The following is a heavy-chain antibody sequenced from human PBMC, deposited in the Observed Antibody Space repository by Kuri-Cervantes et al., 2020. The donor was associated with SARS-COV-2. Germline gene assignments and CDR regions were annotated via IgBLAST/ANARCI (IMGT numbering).Heavy chain of an antibody. CDR2: IYAGGGT. CDR3: ARSCTYARCSEYFQH. Sequence: GVFLRLNCAASGFIVSSSYMSWVRQAPGKGLEWVSIIYAGGGTYYADSVKGQFTISRDISKNTVFLQMNRLRPEDTAVYYCARSCTYARCSEYFQHWGQGTLVTVSS. D-gene: IGHD2-8*01. J-gene: IGHJ1*01. CDR1: GFIVSSSY. V-gene: IGHV3-66*02.